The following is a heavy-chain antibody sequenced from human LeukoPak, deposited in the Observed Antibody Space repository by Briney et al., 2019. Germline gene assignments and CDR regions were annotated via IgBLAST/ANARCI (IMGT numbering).Heavy chain of an antibody. CDR1: GFTFDDYA. D-gene: IGHD4-23*01. Sequence: GGSLRLSCAASGFTFDDYAMHWVRQAPGKGLEWVSGISWNSGSIGYADSVKGRFTISRDNAKNSLYLQMNSLRAEDTALYYCEKDRVNYYYYGRDVWGQGTTVTVSS. CDR2: ISWNSGSI. J-gene: IGHJ6*02. V-gene: IGHV3-9*01. CDR3: EKDRVNYYYYGRDV.